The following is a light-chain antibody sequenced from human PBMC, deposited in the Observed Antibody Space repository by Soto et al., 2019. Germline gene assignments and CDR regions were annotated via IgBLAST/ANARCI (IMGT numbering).Light chain of an antibody. CDR2: GNS. Sequence: QSVLTQPPSVSGAPGQRVTITCTGSSSNIGARYDVHWYQQLPGTAPKLLIYGNSNRPSGVPDRFSGSKSGTSASLAITGLQADDEADYYCQSYDSRLSGWGLFGGGTQLTVL. J-gene: IGLJ2*01. V-gene: IGLV1-40*01. CDR1: SSNIGARYD. CDR3: QSYDSRLSGWGL.